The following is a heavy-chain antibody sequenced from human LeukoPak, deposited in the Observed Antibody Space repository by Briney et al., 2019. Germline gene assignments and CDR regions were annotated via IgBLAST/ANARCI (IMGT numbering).Heavy chain of an antibody. J-gene: IGHJ4*02. Sequence: GGPLRLSCAASGFTFSSYSMNWVRQAPGKGLEWVSSISSSSSYIYYADSVKGRFTISRDNAKNSLYLQMNSLRAEDTAVYYCARAGGSYPYFDYWGQGTLVTVSS. CDR3: ARAGGSYPYFDY. V-gene: IGHV3-21*01. CDR1: GFTFSSYS. D-gene: IGHD1-26*01. CDR2: ISSSSSYI.